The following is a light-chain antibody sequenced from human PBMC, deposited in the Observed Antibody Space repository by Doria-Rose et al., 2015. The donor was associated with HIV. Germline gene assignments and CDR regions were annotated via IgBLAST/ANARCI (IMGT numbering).Light chain of an antibody. CDR1: QGISPY. Sequence: TQSPSSLPASAGDRVTITCRARQGISPYLAWWQQKPGKVPKLLIYTASTLHSGVPSRFSGSGSGADFTLTISRLQAEDVATYYCIKHVNIPRTFGQGTQVEIK. V-gene: IGKV1-27*01. CDR2: TAS. J-gene: IGKJ1*01. CDR3: IKHVNIPRT.